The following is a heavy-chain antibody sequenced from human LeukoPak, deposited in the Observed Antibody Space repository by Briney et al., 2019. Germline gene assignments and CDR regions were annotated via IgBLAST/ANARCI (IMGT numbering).Heavy chain of an antibody. J-gene: IGHJ3*02. Sequence: PGRSLRLSCAASGFTFSNYGMHWVRQAPGKGLEWVAVISFDGSKKYYADSVKGRFTISRDNSKNTLYLQMNSLRAEDTAVYYCAKPLEMATIWDAFDIWGQGTMVTVSS. CDR2: ISFDGSKK. CDR3: AKPLEMATIWDAFDI. D-gene: IGHD5-24*01. CDR1: GFTFSNYG. V-gene: IGHV3-30*18.